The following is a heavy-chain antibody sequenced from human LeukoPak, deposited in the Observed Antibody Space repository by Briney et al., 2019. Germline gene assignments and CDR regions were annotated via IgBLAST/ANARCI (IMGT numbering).Heavy chain of an antibody. V-gene: IGHV4-39*07. CDR1: GGSISSSSYY. CDR3: ARGGVIEY. Sequence: SETLSLTCTVSGGSISSSSYYGGWIRQPPGKGLERIGSIYYSGSTYYNPSLKSRVTISVDTSKNQLSLKLSSVTAADTAVYYCARGGVIEYWGQGTLVTVSS. D-gene: IGHD2-8*01. J-gene: IGHJ4*02. CDR2: IYYSGST.